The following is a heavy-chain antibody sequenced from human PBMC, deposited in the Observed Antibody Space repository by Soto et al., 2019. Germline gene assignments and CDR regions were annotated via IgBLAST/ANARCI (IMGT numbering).Heavy chain of an antibody. CDR3: ARQGQWLVVWNYYYGMDV. D-gene: IGHD6-19*01. V-gene: IGHV4-39*01. CDR2: IYYSGST. Sequence: QLQLQESGPGLVKPSETLSLTCTVSGGSISSSSYYWGWIRQPPGKGLEWIGSIYYSGSTYYNPSLKSRVTISVDTSKNQFSLKLSSVTAADTAVYYCARQGQWLVVWNYYYGMDVWGQGTTVTVSS. J-gene: IGHJ6*02. CDR1: GGSISSSSYY.